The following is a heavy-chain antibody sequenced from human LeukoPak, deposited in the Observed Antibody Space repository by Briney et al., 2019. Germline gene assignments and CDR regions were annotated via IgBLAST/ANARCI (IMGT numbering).Heavy chain of an antibody. CDR3: AKTQWKVGATDYFDY. J-gene: IGHJ4*02. D-gene: IGHD1-26*01. CDR2: INDNGGRR. Sequence: PGGSLRLSCAASGFAFKNYAMTWVRQAPGKGLEWVSNINDNGGRRHYADSVKGRFTISRDNSKNTVFLQMDSLRAEDTAVYYCAKTQWKVGATDYFDYWGQGILVTVSS. V-gene: IGHV3-23*01. CDR1: GFAFKNYA.